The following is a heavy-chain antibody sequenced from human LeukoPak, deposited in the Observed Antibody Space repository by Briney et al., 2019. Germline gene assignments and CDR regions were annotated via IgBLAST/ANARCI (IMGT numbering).Heavy chain of an antibody. Sequence: RASVKVSCKASGYTFTSYGISWVRQAPGQGLEWMGWISAYNGNTNYAQKLQGRVTMTTDTSTSTAYMELRSLGSDDTAVYYCERDRKRKGVVPNWFDPWGQGTLVTVSS. J-gene: IGHJ5*02. CDR2: ISAYNGNT. CDR1: GYTFTSYG. V-gene: IGHV1-18*01. D-gene: IGHD2-2*01. CDR3: ERDRKRKGVVPNWFDP.